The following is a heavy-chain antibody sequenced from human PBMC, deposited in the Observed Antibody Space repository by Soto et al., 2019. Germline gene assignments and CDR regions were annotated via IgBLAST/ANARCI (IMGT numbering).Heavy chain of an antibody. V-gene: IGHV4-34*01. Sequence: SETLSFTCAVYGGSFSGYYWCWIRQPPGKGLEWIGEINISGRTNYNPSLKSRVTISVDTSKHQSPPKLSSVTAADTAVYYCARGIRYCSSTSCQAYYYYGMDVWGQVPTVT. D-gene: IGHD2-2*01. CDR3: ARGIRYCSSTSCQAYYYYGMDV. J-gene: IGHJ6*02. CDR1: GGSFSGYY. CDR2: INISGRT.